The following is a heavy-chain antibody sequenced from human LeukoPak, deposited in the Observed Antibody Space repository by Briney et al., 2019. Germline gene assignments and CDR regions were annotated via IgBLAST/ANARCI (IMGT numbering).Heavy chain of an antibody. CDR2: IYYSGST. V-gene: IGHV4-39*07. Sequence: PSETLSLTCTVSGGSISSISYYWGWIRQPPGKGLEWIGSIYYSGSTYYNPSLKSRVIISVDTSKNQFSLELSSVTAADTAVYYCAREDRYCSGGSCYSWGQGTLVTVSS. CDR1: GGSISSISYY. CDR3: AREDRYCSGGSCYS. D-gene: IGHD2-15*01. J-gene: IGHJ4*02.